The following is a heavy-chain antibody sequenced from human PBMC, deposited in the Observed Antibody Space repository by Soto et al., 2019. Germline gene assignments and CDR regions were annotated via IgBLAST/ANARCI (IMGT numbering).Heavy chain of an antibody. CDR1: GFSLNTATVG. V-gene: IGHV2-5*02. CDR3: AHLMITYGGVVADDAFDI. J-gene: IGHJ3*02. D-gene: IGHD3-16*02. Sequence: QITLKESGPTLVQPTQPLTLTCTFSGFSLNTATVGVAWIRQPPGKALEWLAVIYWDGDKRYSPSLKSRLTITKDTSRNQVVLIMTNVDPVDTATYYCAHLMITYGGVVADDAFDIWGPGTMVTVSS. CDR2: IYWDGDK.